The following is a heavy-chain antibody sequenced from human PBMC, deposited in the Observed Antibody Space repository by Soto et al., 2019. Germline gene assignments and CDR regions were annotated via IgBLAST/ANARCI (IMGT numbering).Heavy chain of an antibody. Sequence: PGGSLRLSCAASGFTFSSYAMHWVRQAPGKGLEWVAVISYDGSNKYYADSVKGRFTISRDNSKNTLYLQMNSLRAEDTAVYYCARVLFWEWLPPPYYHGMAAWGQGPTVTVS. J-gene: IGHJ6*02. CDR2: ISYDGSNK. CDR3: ARVLFWEWLPPPYYHGMAA. CDR1: GFTFSSYA. V-gene: IGHV3-30-3*01. D-gene: IGHD3-3*01.